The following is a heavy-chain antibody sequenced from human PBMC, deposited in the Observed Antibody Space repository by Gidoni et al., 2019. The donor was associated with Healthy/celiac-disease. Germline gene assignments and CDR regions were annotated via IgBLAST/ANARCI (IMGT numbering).Heavy chain of an antibody. CDR1: GFTFSRYG. Sequence: QVQLVESGGGLVHPGRSLRLSCAASGFTFSRYGLHWVGQPPGKGLARVAVISFDGSNKYYADSVKGRFTISRDNSKNTLYLQMNSLRAEDTAVYYCAKDLPTTVSLPQDYYYGMDVWGQGTTVTVS. V-gene: IGHV3-30*18. CDR2: ISFDGSNK. D-gene: IGHD4-17*01. J-gene: IGHJ6*02. CDR3: AKDLPTTVSLPQDYYYGMDV.